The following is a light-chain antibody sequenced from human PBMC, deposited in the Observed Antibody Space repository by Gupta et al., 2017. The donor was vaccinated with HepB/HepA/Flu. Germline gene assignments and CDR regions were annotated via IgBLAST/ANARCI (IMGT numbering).Light chain of an antibody. CDR2: KVS. CDR3: MQGARWPWT. J-gene: IGKJ1*01. CDR1: QSLLYSDGSTY. V-gene: IGKV2-30*01. Sequence: DVVMTQAPPAPPVTLGQPASIFCRSNQSLLYSDGSTYLNWFQQRPGQSPRRLIYKVSKRDSGVPDRFSGSGSGTDFTLKISTVEAEDVGVYYCMQGARWPWTFGQGTKVEIE.